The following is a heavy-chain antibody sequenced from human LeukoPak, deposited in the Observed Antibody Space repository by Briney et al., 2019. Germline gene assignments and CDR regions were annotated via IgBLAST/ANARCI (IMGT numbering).Heavy chain of an antibody. D-gene: IGHD3-22*01. Sequence: GGSLRLSCAASGFTFSSYGMHWVRQAPGKGLEWVAVIWYDGSNKYYADSVKGRFTISRDNSKNTLYLQMNSLRAEDTAVYYCASGGSSGYYGYWGQGTLVTVSS. CDR3: ASGGSSGYYGY. V-gene: IGHV3-33*01. CDR2: IWYDGSNK. J-gene: IGHJ4*02. CDR1: GFTFSSYG.